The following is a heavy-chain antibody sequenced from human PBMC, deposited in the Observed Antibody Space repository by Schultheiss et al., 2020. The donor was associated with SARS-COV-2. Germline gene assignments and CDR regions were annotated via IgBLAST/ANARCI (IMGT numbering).Heavy chain of an antibody. J-gene: IGHJ5*02. D-gene: IGHD3-10*01. CDR3: ATARGYGSGSYFNGNWFDP. CDR1: GYSISSGYY. V-gene: IGHV4-38-2*01. CDR2: IYHSGST. Sequence: SETLSLTCAVSGYSISSGYYWGWIRQPPGKGLEWIGSIYHSGSTYYNPSLKSRVTISVDTSKNQFSLKLSSVTAADTAVYYCATARGYGSGSYFNGNWFDPWGQGTLVTVSS.